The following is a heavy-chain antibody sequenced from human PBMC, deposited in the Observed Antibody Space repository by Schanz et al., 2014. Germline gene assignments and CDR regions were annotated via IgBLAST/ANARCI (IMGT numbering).Heavy chain of an antibody. CDR1: GGTFSSYT. J-gene: IGHJ4*02. CDR2: IIPILGIT. V-gene: IGHV1-69*09. CDR3: ARDGEAAADCDY. Sequence: QVQLVQSGAEVKKPGSSVKVSCKASGGTFSSYTINWVRQGPGQGLEWMGRIIPILGITNVAQTCQDRVTITADKSTSTAYMELSSLRSEDTAVYYCARDGEAAADCDYWVQGTLVTVSS. D-gene: IGHD6-13*01.